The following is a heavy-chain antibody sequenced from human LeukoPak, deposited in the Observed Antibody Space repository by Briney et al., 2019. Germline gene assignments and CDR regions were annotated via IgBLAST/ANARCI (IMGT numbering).Heavy chain of an antibody. J-gene: IGHJ4*02. D-gene: IGHD2-2*01. Sequence: GGSLRLSCAASGFTFTSYAMSWVRQAPGKGLEWVSSISASGDTTYYADSVKDRFTISRDNSKNTLYVQKNSLRAEDTALYYCARRPNYCSTSSCLDYWGQGTLVTVSS. CDR1: GFTFTSYA. V-gene: IGHV3-23*01. CDR3: ARRPNYCSTSSCLDY. CDR2: ISASGDTT.